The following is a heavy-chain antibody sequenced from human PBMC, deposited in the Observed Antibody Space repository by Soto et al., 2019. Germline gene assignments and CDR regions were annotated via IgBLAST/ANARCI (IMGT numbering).Heavy chain of an antibody. Sequence: QVQLQQWGAGLLKPSETLSLTCTVYGGSFSTYYWSWIRQPPGKGLEWIGEINHSGNTNYNPSLMGRVTMSFDKSKNQFSLKLSSVTAADTAAYYCTGPYPYYFDSWGQGTLVTVSS. J-gene: IGHJ4*02. V-gene: IGHV4-34*01. CDR2: INHSGNT. CDR1: GGSFSTYY. CDR3: TGPYPYYFDS.